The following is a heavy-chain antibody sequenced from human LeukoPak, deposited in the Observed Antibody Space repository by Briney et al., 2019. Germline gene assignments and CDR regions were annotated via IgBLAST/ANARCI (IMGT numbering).Heavy chain of an antibody. CDR2: IYYNGYT. J-gene: IGHJ5*02. Sequence: SETLSLTCTVSGGSIGTYYWSWIRQPPGKGLEWIGYIYYNGYTDYNPSLKSRVTMSVDTSKTQFSLKLNSVTAADTAVYYCARMDPLRSSGWPNWFDTWGQGTLVTVSS. CDR1: GGSIGTYY. V-gene: IGHV4-59*01. D-gene: IGHD6-19*01. CDR3: ARMDPLRSSGWPNWFDT.